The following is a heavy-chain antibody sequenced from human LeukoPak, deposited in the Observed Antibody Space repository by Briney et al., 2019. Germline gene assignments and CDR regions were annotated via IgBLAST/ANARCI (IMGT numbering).Heavy chain of an antibody. Sequence: GVPVRLSCAASGFTFNSFWMKWPRQAPGKGREKVDSINNNGNVNYYVDAVKGRFTISRDNAKNSLYLQMSNLRAEDTAVYFCTRGGGLDVWGQGATVTVSS. CDR3: TRGGGLDV. D-gene: IGHD3-16*01. J-gene: IGHJ6*02. V-gene: IGHV3-7*03. CDR1: GFTFNSFW. CDR2: INNNGNVN.